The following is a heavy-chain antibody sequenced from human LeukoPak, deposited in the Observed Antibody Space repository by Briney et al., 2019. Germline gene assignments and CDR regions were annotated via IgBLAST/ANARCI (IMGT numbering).Heavy chain of an antibody. Sequence: GGSLRLSCAASGFTFSSYAMHWVRQAPGKGLGWVGIISYDGSNKYYADSVKGRFTISRDNSKNTLYLQMNSLRAEDTAVYYCARDKKRSGWYVFGNNEGAFDIWGQGTMVTVSS. J-gene: IGHJ3*02. CDR3: ARDKKRSGWYVFGNNEGAFDI. V-gene: IGHV3-30-3*01. CDR2: ISYDGSNK. D-gene: IGHD6-19*01. CDR1: GFTFSSYA.